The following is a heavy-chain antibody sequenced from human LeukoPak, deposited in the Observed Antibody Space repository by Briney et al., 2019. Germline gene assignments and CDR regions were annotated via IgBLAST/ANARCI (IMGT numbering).Heavy chain of an antibody. CDR3: ARPRLVAPGWFDP. CDR2: INPNSGGT. J-gene: IGHJ5*02. Sequence: ASVKVSCQASGYTFTGYYMHWVRQPPGQGLEWMGWINPNSGGTNYAQKFQGRVTMTRDTSISTAYMELSRLRSDDTAVYYCARPRLVAPGWFDPWGQGTLVTVSS. V-gene: IGHV1-2*02. D-gene: IGHD5-12*01. CDR1: GYTFTGYY.